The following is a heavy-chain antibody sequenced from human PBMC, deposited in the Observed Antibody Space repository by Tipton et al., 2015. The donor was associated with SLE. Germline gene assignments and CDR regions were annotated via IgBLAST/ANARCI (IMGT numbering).Heavy chain of an antibody. V-gene: IGHV4-61*08. CDR1: GGSISSGDHY. J-gene: IGHJ4*02. D-gene: IGHD4/OR15-4a*01. Sequence: TLSLTCTVSGGSISSGDHYWSWIRQPPGKGLEWIGFVYYSGSTNYNPSLKSRVTISIDTSKNQFSLKLSSVTAADTAVYYCATVWWNRFYFDYWGQGTLVTVSS. CDR3: ATVWWNRFYFDY. CDR2: VYYSGST.